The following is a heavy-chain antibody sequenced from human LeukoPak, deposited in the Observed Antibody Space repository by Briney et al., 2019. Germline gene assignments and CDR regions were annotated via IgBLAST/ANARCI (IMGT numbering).Heavy chain of an antibody. J-gene: IGHJ6*02. D-gene: IGHD4-17*01. CDR2: IIPILGIA. Sequence: ASVKVSCKASGYTFTSYGISWVRQAPGQGLEWMGRIIPILGIANYAQKFQGRVTITADKSTSTAYMELSSLRSEDTAVYYCARESGHGHYYYYGMDVWGQGTTVTVSS. CDR1: GYTFTSYG. CDR3: ARESGHGHYYYYGMDV. V-gene: IGHV1-69*04.